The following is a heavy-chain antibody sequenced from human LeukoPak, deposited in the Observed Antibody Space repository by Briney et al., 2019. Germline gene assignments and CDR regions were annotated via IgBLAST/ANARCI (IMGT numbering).Heavy chain of an antibody. Sequence: GGSLRLSCAASGFTFSSYWMSWVRQAPRKGLVRVSRINGDGRNINYADSVRGRFTISRDNAKNALYLQMNTLRVEDTAVYYCTRDLMDYDVSTGLHHYYMDVWGQGTTVTVSS. J-gene: IGHJ6*02. CDR1: GFTFSSYW. CDR2: INGDGRNI. V-gene: IGHV3-74*01. CDR3: TRDLMDYDVSTGLHHYYMDV. D-gene: IGHD3-9*01.